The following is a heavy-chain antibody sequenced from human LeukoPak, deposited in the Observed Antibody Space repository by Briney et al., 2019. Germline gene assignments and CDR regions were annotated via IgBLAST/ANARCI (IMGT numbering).Heavy chain of an antibody. V-gene: IGHV3-21*01. J-gene: IGHJ5*02. D-gene: IGHD1-26*01. CDR1: GFTFSSYS. Sequence: PGGSLRLSCAASGFTFSSYSMNWVRQAPGKGLEWVSSISSSSSYIYYADSVKARFTISRDNAKNSLYLQMNSLRAEDTAVYYCARARKYSGSYFINPWGQGTLVTVSS. CDR2: ISSSSSYI. CDR3: ARARKYSGSYFINP.